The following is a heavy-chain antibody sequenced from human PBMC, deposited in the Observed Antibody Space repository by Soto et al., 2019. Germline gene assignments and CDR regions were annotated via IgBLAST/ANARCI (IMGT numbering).Heavy chain of an antibody. D-gene: IGHD6-25*01. J-gene: IGHJ6*03. CDR3: AKDLSGYADGYYYSDYMDV. Sequence: EVQLLESGGGLVQPGGSLRLSCAASGFSFSSYAMSWVRQAPGKGLEWDSTISGSGGSTYYAGSVKGRFTISRDNSKNTMYVQMNSLRAEDTAVYYCAKDLSGYADGYYYSDYMDVWGKGTTVTVSS. V-gene: IGHV3-23*01. CDR2: ISGSGGST. CDR1: GFSFSSYA.